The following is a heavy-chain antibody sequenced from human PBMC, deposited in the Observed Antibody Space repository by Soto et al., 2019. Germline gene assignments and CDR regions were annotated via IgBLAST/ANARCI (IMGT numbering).Heavy chain of an antibody. V-gene: IGHV3-23*01. Sequence: VPLWECGGRLVQPGGPLSLSCATSSLTFRRCDGGCVRQAPGGGLEWVSVCEGSGYDKSLADSVKGRFTISRDNSKDTLYLEMNSLRAEDTGIYYCVKEIVAAAYAATSAFDLWGQGTLVTVST. CDR2: CEGSGYDK. CDR3: VKEIVAAAYAATSAFDL. D-gene: IGHD2-21*01. CDR1: SLTFRRCD. J-gene: IGHJ4*02.